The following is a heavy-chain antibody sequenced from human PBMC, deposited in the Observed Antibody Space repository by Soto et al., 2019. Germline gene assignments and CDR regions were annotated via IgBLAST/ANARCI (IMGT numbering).Heavy chain of an antibody. Sequence: QVQLVESGGGVVQPGRSLRLSCAASGFIFSTYAVHWVRQAPGKGLEWGAVIWYDGSNKYYADSVKGRFTISRDNSKNTLYLQMNSLRAEDTAVYYCARDRCTNGVCYTDYWYFDLWGRGTLVTVSS. CDR2: IWYDGSNK. J-gene: IGHJ2*01. CDR1: GFIFSTYA. CDR3: ARDRCTNGVCYTDYWYFDL. D-gene: IGHD2-8*01. V-gene: IGHV3-33*08.